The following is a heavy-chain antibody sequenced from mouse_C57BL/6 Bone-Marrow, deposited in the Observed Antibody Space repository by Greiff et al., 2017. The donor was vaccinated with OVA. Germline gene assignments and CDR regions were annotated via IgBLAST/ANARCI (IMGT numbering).Heavy chain of an antibody. V-gene: IGHV1-54*01. CDR3: ARTLLRYYFDY. CDR1: GYAFTNYL. Sequence: VQRVESGAELVRPGTSVKVSCKASGYAFTNYLIEWVKQRPGQGLEWIGVINPGSGGTNYNEKFKGKATLTADKSSSTAYMQLSSLTSEDSAVYFCARTLLRYYFDYWGQGTTLTVSS. D-gene: IGHD1-1*01. J-gene: IGHJ2*01. CDR2: INPGSGGT.